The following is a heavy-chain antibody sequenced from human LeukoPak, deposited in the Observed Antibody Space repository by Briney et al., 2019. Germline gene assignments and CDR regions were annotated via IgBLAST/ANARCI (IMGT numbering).Heavy chain of an antibody. CDR1: GFTFRTYA. J-gene: IGHJ4*02. CDR3: GRDRKLEY. CDR2: IGDKGIDT. Sequence: PGGSLTLSCAASGFTFRTYAMSWVRQAPGKGLEWVAAIGDKGIDTKYADSVKGRFTTSKDKSRNTLYLQLNSLRVEDTAIYYCGRDRKLEYWGQGTRVTVSS. V-gene: IGHV3-23*01. D-gene: IGHD1-14*01.